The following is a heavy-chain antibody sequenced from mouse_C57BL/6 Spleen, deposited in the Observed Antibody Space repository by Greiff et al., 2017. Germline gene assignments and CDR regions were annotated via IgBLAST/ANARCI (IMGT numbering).Heavy chain of an antibody. J-gene: IGHJ3*01. V-gene: IGHV1-18*01. CDR1: GYTFTDYN. Sequence: VQLQQSGPELVKPGASVKIPCKASGYTFTDYNMDWVKQSHGKSLEWIGDINPNNGGTIYNQKFKGKATLTVDKSSSTAYMELRSLTSEDTAVYYCARSQTAQAKAWFAYWGQGTLVTVSA. CDR2: INPNNGGT. CDR3: ARSQTAQAKAWFAY. D-gene: IGHD3-2*02.